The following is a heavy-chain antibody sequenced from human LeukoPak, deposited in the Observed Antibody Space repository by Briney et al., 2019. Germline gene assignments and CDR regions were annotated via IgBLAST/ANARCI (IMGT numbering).Heavy chain of an antibody. CDR2: INDSGSI. J-gene: IGHJ5*02. D-gene: IGHD4-11*01. V-gene: IGHV4-34*01. CDR3: ARGKGYSDYIAWFDP. CDR1: GGSFSGYF. Sequence: SETLSLTCAVYGGSFSGYFWSWIRQPPGKGLEWIGEINDSGSIHYNPSFKGRLTISVDTSKNQFSLELSSVTAADTAVYYCARGKGYSDYIAWFDPWGQGTLVTVSS.